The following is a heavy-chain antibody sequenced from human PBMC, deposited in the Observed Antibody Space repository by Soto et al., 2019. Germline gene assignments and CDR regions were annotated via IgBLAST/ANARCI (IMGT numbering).Heavy chain of an antibody. CDR3: ARVSQQLVRYSCDS. V-gene: IGHV4-31*03. CDR2: IHYSGTI. CDR1: GDSINSGAYY. D-gene: IGHD1-1*01. J-gene: IGHJ4*02. Sequence: QVQLQESGPGLVRPSQTLSLTCTVSGDSINSGAYYWSWIRQHPGKGLEWIAYIHYSGTIYYNPSRKRRITMSIDMSKNQFSLKLSSVTAADTAVYYCARVSQQLVRYSCDSWGQGTLVTVSS.